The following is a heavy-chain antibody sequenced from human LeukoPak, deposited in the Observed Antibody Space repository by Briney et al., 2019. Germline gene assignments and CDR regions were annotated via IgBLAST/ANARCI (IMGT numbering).Heavy chain of an antibody. CDR2: ISSSSIYI. J-gene: IGHJ4*02. CDR1: GFTLSSYS. Sequence: PGGSLRLSCAASGFTLSSYSMNWVRQAPGKGLEWVSSISSSSIYIYYADSVKGRFTISRDNAKNSLYLQMNSLRVEDTAMYYCAREEGGKLGIDYYFDYWGQGTLVTVSS. V-gene: IGHV3-21*06. D-gene: IGHD7-27*01. CDR3: AREEGGKLGIDYYFDY.